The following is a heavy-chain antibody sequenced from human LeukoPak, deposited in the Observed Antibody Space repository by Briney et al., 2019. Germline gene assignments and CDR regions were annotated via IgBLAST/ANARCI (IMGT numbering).Heavy chain of an antibody. V-gene: IGHV1-69*06. J-gene: IGHJ6*03. Sequence: SVKVSCKASGYTFTGYYMHWVRQAPGQGLEWMGGIIPIFGTANYAQKFQGRVTITADKSTSTAYMELSSLRSEDTAVYYCARVSYGDYGYYYHYMDVWGKGTTVTVSS. CDR3: ARVSYGDYGYYYHYMDV. CDR2: IIPIFGTA. CDR1: GYTFTGYY. D-gene: IGHD4-17*01.